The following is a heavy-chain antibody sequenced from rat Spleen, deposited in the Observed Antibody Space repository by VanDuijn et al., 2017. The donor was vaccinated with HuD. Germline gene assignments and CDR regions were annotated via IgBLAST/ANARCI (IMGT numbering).Heavy chain of an antibody. V-gene: IGHV2-13*01. CDR1: GFSLISYA. J-gene: IGHJ4*01. Sequence: QVQLKESGPGLVQPSQTLSLTCTVSGFSLISYAVNWVRQPPGKGLEWMGAIWAGGGTNYNSAVQSRLSISRDTSKSQVFLKMNSLQTEDTATYYCARLGGLWRGTYGIMDAWGQGASVTVPS. CDR2: IWAGGGT. CDR3: ARLGGLWRGTYGIMDA. D-gene: IGHD2-1*01.